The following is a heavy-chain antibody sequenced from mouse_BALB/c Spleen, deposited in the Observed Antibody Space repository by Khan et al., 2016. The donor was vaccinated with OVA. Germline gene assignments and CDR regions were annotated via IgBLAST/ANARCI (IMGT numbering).Heavy chain of an antibody. Sequence: QVQLQQSGAELVKPGASVELSCKTSGYTFTSYWIQWVKQRPGQGLGWIGEIFPGTGTTYYNENFKGKATLTIDTSSTTAYMQLSSLTSEDSAVYFCARGYFGNYEFAYWGQGTLVTVSA. J-gene: IGHJ3*01. CDR1: GYTFTSYW. V-gene: IGHV1S132*01. CDR2: IFPGTGTT. D-gene: IGHD2-1*01. CDR3: ARGYFGNYEFAY.